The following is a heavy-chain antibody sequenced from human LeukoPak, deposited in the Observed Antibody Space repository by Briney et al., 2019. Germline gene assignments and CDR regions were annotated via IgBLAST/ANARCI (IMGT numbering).Heavy chain of an antibody. CDR2: INPNNGGP. V-gene: IGHV1-2*02. Sequence: ASVKVSCKASGYTFTDYYIHWVRQAPGQGLEWMGWINPNNGGPNYAQKFQGRVTMTRNTSISTAYMELSSLRSEDTAVYYCARDYYYYYMDVWGKGTTVTVSS. J-gene: IGHJ6*03. CDR3: ARDYYYYYMDV. CDR1: GYTFTDYY.